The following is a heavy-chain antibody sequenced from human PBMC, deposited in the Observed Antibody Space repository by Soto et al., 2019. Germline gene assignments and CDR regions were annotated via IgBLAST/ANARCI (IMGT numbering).Heavy chain of an antibody. J-gene: IGHJ6*02. CDR2: IYYSGST. CDR1: GGSISSYY. Sequence: PSETLSLTCTVSGGSISSYYWSWIRQPPGKGLEWIGYIYYSGSTNYNPSLKSRVIISVDTSKNQFSLKLSSVTAADTAVYYCARAPWGGYCSSTSCYPTGHYYYGMDVWGQGTTVTVSS. D-gene: IGHD2-2*01. CDR3: ARAPWGGYCSSTSCYPTGHYYYGMDV. V-gene: IGHV4-59*01.